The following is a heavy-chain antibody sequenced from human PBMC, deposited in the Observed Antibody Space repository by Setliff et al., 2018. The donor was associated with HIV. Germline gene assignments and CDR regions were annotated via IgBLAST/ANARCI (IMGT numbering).Heavy chain of an antibody. V-gene: IGHV4-59*01. CDR1: GGSFSGYY. Sequence: SETLSLTCAVYGGSFSGYYWSWIRQPPGKGLEWIGYISYTGNTNYDPSLASRVTMSIDTSKMQFSLKLTSVSAADTAVYYCANMGGRHVGYFESWGQGTLVTVSS. CDR3: ANMGGRHVGYFES. J-gene: IGHJ4*02. D-gene: IGHD3-16*01. CDR2: ISYTGNT.